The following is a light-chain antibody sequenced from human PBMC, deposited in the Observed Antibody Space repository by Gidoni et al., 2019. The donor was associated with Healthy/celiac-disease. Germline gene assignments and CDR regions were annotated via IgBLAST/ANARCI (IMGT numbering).Light chain of an antibody. CDR1: NLGDKY. Sequence: SCELTQPPSVSVSPGQTASITCSGANLGDKYACWYQQKPDQSPVLVIYQDSKRPSGIPERFSGSNSGNTATLTISGTQAMDEADYYCQAWDSSTPYVFGTGTKVT. J-gene: IGLJ1*01. CDR3: QAWDSSTPYV. V-gene: IGLV3-1*01. CDR2: QDS.